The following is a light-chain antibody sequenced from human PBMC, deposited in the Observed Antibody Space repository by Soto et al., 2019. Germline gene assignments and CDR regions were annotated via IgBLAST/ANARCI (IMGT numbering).Light chain of an antibody. CDR2: WAS. J-gene: IGKJ5*01. CDR3: QQYYSAPIT. Sequence: IVMTQSPDSLAVSLGETATINCKSSQSFFSSSSNKNFLGWYQQKRGQPPKLLIYWASTRQSGVLDRFSGSGSGTDFTLTISSLQAEDVAVYYCQQYYSAPITFGQGTRLEIK. CDR1: QSFFSSSSNKNF. V-gene: IGKV4-1*01.